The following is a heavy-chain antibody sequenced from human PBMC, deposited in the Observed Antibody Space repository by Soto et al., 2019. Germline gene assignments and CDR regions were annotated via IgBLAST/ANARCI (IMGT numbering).Heavy chain of an antibody. V-gene: IGHV4-4*02. CDR3: ARDRKYVSAGGYYYYGMDV. J-gene: IGHJ6*02. D-gene: IGHD3-16*01. Sequence: SETLSLTCAVSGGSISSSNWWSWVRQPPGKGLEWIGEIYHSGSTNYNPSLKSRVTISVDKSKNQFSLKLSSVTAADTAVYYCARDRKYVSAGGYYYYGMDVWGQGTTVTVSS. CDR2: IYHSGST. CDR1: GGSISSSNW.